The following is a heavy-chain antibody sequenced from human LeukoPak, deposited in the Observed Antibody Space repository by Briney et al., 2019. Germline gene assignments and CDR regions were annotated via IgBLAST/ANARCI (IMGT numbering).Heavy chain of an antibody. CDR1: GFTFSSYA. Sequence: GGSLRLSCAASGFTFSSYAMSWVRQAPGKGPEWVSAISGSGGSTYYADSVKGRFTISRDNSKNTLYLQMNSLRAEGTAVYYCAKARVVVVAAADYWGQGTLVTVSP. CDR2: ISGSGGST. V-gene: IGHV3-23*01. J-gene: IGHJ4*02. CDR3: AKARVVVVAAADY. D-gene: IGHD2-15*01.